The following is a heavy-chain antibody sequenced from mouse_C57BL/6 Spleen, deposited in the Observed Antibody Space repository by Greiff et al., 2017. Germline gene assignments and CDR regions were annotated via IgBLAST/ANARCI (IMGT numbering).Heavy chain of an antibody. Sequence: EVQLVESGPGLVKPSQSLSLTCSVTGYSITSGYYWNWIRQFPGNKLEWMGYISYDGSNNYNPSLKNRISITRDTSKNQFFLKLNSVTTEDTATYYCARASDWERGYFDYWGQGTTLTVSS. CDR1: GYSITSGYY. CDR2: ISYDGSN. CDR3: ARASDWERGYFDY. V-gene: IGHV3-6*01. J-gene: IGHJ2*01. D-gene: IGHD4-1*01.